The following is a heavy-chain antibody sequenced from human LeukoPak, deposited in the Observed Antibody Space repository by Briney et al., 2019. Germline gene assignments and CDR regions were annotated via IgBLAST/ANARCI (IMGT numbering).Heavy chain of an antibody. CDR2: INHSGST. Sequence: PSETLSLTCAVYGGSFSGYYWSWIRQPPGKGLEWIGEINHSGSTNYNPSLKSRVTISVDTSKNQFSLKLSSVTAADTAVYYCARSYGDYVAFDIWGQGTMVTVSS. CDR1: GGSFSGYY. D-gene: IGHD4-17*01. CDR3: ARSYGDYVAFDI. V-gene: IGHV4-34*01. J-gene: IGHJ3*02.